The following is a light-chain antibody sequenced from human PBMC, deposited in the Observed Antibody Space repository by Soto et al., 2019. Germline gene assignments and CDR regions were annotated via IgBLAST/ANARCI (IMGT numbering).Light chain of an antibody. Sequence: EIVLTQSPATLSLSPGERATLSCRASESVRHYVAWYQQKPGQAPRLLIYDASTRATGIPARFSGSGSGTGYTPSISSPEGEDFAVYYCQHRDNWSYIFGQGTKLEMK. V-gene: IGKV3-11*01. CDR1: ESVRHY. CDR2: DAS. CDR3: QHRDNWSYI. J-gene: IGKJ2*01.